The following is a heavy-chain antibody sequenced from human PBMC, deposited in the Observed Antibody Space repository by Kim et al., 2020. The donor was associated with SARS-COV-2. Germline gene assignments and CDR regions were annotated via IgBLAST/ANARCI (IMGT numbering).Heavy chain of an antibody. V-gene: IGHV4-39*01. D-gene: IGHD2-2*01. Sequence: PSLKRRVTISVDTSKNQFSLKLSSVTAADTAVYYCARSYQLPNYYGMDVWGQGTTVTVSS. J-gene: IGHJ6*02. CDR3: ARSYQLPNYYGMDV.